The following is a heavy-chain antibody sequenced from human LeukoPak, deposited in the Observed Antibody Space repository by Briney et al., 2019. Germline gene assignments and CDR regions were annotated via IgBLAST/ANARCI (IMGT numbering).Heavy chain of an antibody. CDR1: GFTFSSYG. J-gene: IGHJ4*02. V-gene: IGHV3-30*03. CDR2: ISYDGSNK. CDR3: ARWYNWNDVEWYYFDY. Sequence: GGSLRLSCAASGFTFSSYGMHWVRQAPGKGLEWVAVISYDGSNKYYADSVKGRFTISRDNSKNTLYLQMNSLRAEDTAVYYCARWYNWNDVEWYYFDYWGQGTLVTVSS. D-gene: IGHD1-20*01.